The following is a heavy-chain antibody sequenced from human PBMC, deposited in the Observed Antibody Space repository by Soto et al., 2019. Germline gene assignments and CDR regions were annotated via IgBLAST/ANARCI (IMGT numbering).Heavy chain of an antibody. Sequence: GASVKVSCKASGYTFTSYDINWVRQATGQGFEWMGWMNPNSGNTGYAQKFQGRVTMTRNTSISTAYMELSSLRSEDTAVYYCARGPYSSSWYYYYYMDVWGKGTTVTVSS. D-gene: IGHD6-13*01. V-gene: IGHV1-8*01. CDR1: GYTFTSYD. CDR2: MNPNSGNT. CDR3: ARGPYSSSWYYYYYMDV. J-gene: IGHJ6*03.